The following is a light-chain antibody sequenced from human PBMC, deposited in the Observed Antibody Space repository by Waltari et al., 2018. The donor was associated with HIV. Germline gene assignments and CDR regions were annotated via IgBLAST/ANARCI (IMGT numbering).Light chain of an antibody. J-gene: IGKJ1*01. CDR1: QSVSSSY. CDR3: QQDYNLPT. V-gene: IGKV3D-7*01. Sequence: EIVMTQSPATLSLSPGERATLSCRASQSVSSSYLSWYQQKPGQAPRLLIYGASTSATGIPARFSGSGSGTDFTLTISSLQPEDFAVYYCQQDYNLPTFGQGTKVEIK. CDR2: GAS.